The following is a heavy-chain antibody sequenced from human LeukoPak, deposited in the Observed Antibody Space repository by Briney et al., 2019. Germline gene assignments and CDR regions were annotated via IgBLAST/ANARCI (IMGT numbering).Heavy chain of an antibody. J-gene: IGHJ5*02. CDR1: GGSFSGYY. V-gene: IGHV4-34*01. CDR2: INHSGST. D-gene: IGHD2-15*01. CDR3: ARDLIGYCSGGTCSDWFDP. Sequence: SETLSLTCAVYGGSFSGYYWSWLRQPPEKGLEWIGEINHSGSTNYNPSLKSRVTLSVDTSKKQFSLKLSSVTAADTAVYYCARDLIGYCSGGTCSDWFDPWGQGTLVTVSS.